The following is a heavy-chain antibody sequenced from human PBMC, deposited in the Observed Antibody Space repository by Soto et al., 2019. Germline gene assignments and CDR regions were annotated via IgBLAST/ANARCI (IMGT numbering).Heavy chain of an antibody. Sequence: QVQLVQSGAEAKKPGSSVKVSCKTSGGTFSSYAISWVPQAPGQGLEWMGGIVPLFRTTNYAQKFQGRVTITADTSTYKVYTELSGLRSGDTAVYYCARGGYSSTWSNLLDRSGLDVWGQGTTVTVSS. CDR2: IVPLFRTT. D-gene: IGHD6-13*01. J-gene: IGHJ6*02. CDR1: GGTFSSYA. V-gene: IGHV1-69*06. CDR3: ARGGYSSTWSNLLDRSGLDV.